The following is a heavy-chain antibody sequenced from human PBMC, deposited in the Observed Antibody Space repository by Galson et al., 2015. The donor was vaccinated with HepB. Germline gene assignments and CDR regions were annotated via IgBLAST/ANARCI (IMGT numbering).Heavy chain of an antibody. CDR3: AKPFSRYTTRGEGNYFDS. CDR2: ISKDGRNI. D-gene: IGHD1-1*01. CDR1: GFTFNSYS. J-gene: IGHJ4*02. V-gene: IGHV3-30*18. Sequence: SLRLSCAASGFTFNSYSMHWVRQAPGKRLEWVAVISKDGRNIYYADSVKGRFTVSREKSKNTLYLQMNGLNVEDTALYFCAKPFSRYTTRGEGNYFDSWGQGVLVTVSS.